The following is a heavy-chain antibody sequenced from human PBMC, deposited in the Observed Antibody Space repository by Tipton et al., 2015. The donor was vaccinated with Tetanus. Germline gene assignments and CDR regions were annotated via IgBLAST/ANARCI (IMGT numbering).Heavy chain of an antibody. CDR3: ARVQLSSSFLKYNWLDP. J-gene: IGHJ5*02. Sequence: TLSLTCFVSGASARSEKYYWSWIRQPPGKGLEWIGSIHDSGTTNYNPSLKSRLTMSVDTSNNLFSLKLTSVTAADTAVYYCARVQLSSSFLKYNWLDPWGQGTLVTVAS. CDR1: GASARSEKYY. V-gene: IGHV4-61*01. CDR2: IHDSGTT. D-gene: IGHD3-3*02.